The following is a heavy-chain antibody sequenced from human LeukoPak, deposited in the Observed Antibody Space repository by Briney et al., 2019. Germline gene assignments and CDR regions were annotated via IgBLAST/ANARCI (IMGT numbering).Heavy chain of an antibody. CDR3: ARDRTHYYDSSGYYGY. CDR2: INPNSGGT. D-gene: IGHD3-22*01. J-gene: IGHJ4*02. V-gene: IGHV1-2*02. CDR1: GYTFTSYY. Sequence: GASVKVSCKASGYTFTSYYMHWVRQAPGQGLEWMGWINPNSGGTNYAQKFQGRVTMTRDTSISTAYMEPSRLRSDDTAVYYCARDRTHYYDSSGYYGYWGQGTLVTVSS.